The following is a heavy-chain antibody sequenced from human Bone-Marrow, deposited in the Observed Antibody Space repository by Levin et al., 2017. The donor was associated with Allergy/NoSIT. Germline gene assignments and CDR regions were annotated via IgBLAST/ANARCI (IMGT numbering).Heavy chain of an antibody. V-gene: IGHV3-53*01. CDR1: GVTVSSRY. CDR2: IYSVGDT. Sequence: GESLKISCAVSGVTVSSRYLAWVRQAPGKGLQWVSAIYSVGDTRYADSVKGRFTISRDTSQNFVYLQMNSLRTEDTAVYYCARFLPGGSWYFDVWGRGTLVTVSS. CDR3: ARFLPGGSWYFDV. D-gene: IGHD3-10*01. J-gene: IGHJ2*01.